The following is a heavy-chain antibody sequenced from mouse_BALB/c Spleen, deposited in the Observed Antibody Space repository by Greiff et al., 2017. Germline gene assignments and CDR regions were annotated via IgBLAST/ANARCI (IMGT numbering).Heavy chain of an antibody. CDR2: IWSGGST. J-gene: IGHJ3*01. Sequence: VKVVESGPGLVQPSQSLSITCTVSGFSLTSYGVHWVRQSPGKGLEWLGVIWSGGSTDYNAAFISRLSISKDNSKSQVFFKMNSLQANDTAIYYCAGGYDRGFAYWGQGTLVTVSA. CDR3: AGGYDRGFAY. V-gene: IGHV2-2*02. D-gene: IGHD2-2*01. CDR1: GFSLTSYG.